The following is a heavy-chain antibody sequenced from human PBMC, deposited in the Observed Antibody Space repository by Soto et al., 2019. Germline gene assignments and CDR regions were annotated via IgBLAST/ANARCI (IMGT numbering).Heavy chain of an antibody. CDR3: ARARADVAPNWFDP. CDR2: INPNSGAT. CDR1: GYTFTAYY. V-gene: IGHV1-2*04. J-gene: IGHJ5*02. D-gene: IGHD5-12*01. Sequence: QVLLVQSGAEVTKPGASVRVSCKASGYTFTAYYIHWVRQAPGQGLQWMGWINPNSGATSFAQKFQGWVTVTRDTSITTVYLERNRLISDDTAVYYCARARADVAPNWFDPWGQGTLVTVSS.